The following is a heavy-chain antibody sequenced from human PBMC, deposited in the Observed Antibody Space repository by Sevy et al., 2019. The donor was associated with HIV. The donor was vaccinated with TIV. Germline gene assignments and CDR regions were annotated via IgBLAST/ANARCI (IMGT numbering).Heavy chain of an antibody. CDR2: IYSDGNT. Sequence: GGSLRLSCAASGFTVSSNYMSWVRQAPGKGLEWVSVIYSDGNTYYADSVKGRFTISRDNSKNKLYLQMNSLRAEDTAVYYCARGLILEWSWYGMDVWGQGTTVTVSS. CDR3: ARGLILEWSWYGMDV. D-gene: IGHD3-3*01. CDR1: GFTVSSNY. J-gene: IGHJ6*02. V-gene: IGHV3-53*01.